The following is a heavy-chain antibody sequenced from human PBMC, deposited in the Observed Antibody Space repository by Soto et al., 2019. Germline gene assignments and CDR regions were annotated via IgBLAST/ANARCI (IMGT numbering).Heavy chain of an antibody. J-gene: IGHJ3*02. CDR1: SGSISSSNW. CDR2: IYHSGST. Sequence: AVSSGSISSSNWWSWVRQPPGKGLEWIGEIYHSGSTNYNPSLKSRVTISVDKSKNQFSLKLSSVTAADTAVYYCAKDYCPGYGDYRCDAFDIWGQGTMVTVSS. V-gene: IGHV4-4*02. D-gene: IGHD4-17*01. CDR3: AKDYCPGYGDYRCDAFDI.